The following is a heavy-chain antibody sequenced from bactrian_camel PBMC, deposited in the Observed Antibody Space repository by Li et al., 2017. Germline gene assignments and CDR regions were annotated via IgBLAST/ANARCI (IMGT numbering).Heavy chain of an antibody. V-gene: IGHV3S6*01. D-gene: IGHD1*01. CDR1: GYTASSFR. CDR2: IYRGNGDT. Sequence: HVQLVESGGGSVQAGGSLRLSCAISGYTASSFRAAWFRQAPGKEREGVAAIYRGNGDTYYADSVKDRFTISHGSTNNTLYLQMNALKPEDTAKYYCAADLKRHDCSSLLYSRALANYWGQGTQVTVS. CDR3: AADLKRHDCSSLLYSRALANY. J-gene: IGHJ4*01.